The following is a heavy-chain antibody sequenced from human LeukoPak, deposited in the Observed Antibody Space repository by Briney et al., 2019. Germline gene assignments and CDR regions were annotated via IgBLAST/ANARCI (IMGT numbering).Heavy chain of an antibody. CDR2: IYYSGST. CDR1: GGSISSSSYY. V-gene: IGHV4-39*07. CDR3: ARGEEWFDP. J-gene: IGHJ5*02. Sequence: SETLSLTCTVSGGSISSSSYYWGWIRQPPGKGLEWIGSIYYSGSTYYNPSLKSRVTISVDTSKNQFSLKLSSVTAADTAVYYCARGEEWFDPWGQGTLVTVSS.